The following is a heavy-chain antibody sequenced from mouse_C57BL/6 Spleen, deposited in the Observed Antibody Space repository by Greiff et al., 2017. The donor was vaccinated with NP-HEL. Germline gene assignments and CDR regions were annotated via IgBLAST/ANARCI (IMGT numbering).Heavy chain of an antibody. CDR2: INPGSGGT. D-gene: IGHD1-1*01. CDR3: ARFYGSSQAWFAY. J-gene: IGHJ3*01. CDR1: GYAFTNYL. V-gene: IGHV1-54*01. Sequence: VQLQQSGAELVRPGTSVKVSCKASGYAFTNYLIEWVKQRPGQGLEWIGVINPGSGGTNYNEKFKGKATLTADKSSSTAYMQLSSLTSEDSAVYFCARFYGSSQAWFAYWGQGTLVTVSA.